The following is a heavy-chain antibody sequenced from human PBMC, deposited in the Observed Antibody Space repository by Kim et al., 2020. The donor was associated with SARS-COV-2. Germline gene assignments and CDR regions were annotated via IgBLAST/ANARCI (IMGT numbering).Heavy chain of an antibody. CDR2: MNPNSGNT. Sequence: ASVKVSCKASGYTFTSYDINWVRQATGQGLEWMGWMNPNSGNTGYAQKFQGRVTMTRNTSISTAYMELSSLRSEDTAVYYCARGGRDILTGYNNWFDPWGQGTLVTVSS. CDR1: GYTFTSYD. D-gene: IGHD3-9*01. CDR3: ARGGRDILTGYNNWFDP. V-gene: IGHV1-8*01. J-gene: IGHJ5*02.